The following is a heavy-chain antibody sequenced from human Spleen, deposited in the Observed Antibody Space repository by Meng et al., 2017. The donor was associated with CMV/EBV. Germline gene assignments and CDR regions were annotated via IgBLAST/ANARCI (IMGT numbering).Heavy chain of an antibody. CDR1: GFSLSDYT. V-gene: IGHV3-48*04. Sequence: GGSLRLSCAASGFSLSDYTIHWVRQAPGKGLEWVSYISSSSSTIYYADSVKGRFTISRDNAKNSLYLQMNSLRAEDTAVYFCARDQRDSSSPAHDYWGQGTLVTVSS. J-gene: IGHJ4*02. CDR2: ISSSSSTI. D-gene: IGHD6-13*01. CDR3: ARDQRDSSSPAHDY.